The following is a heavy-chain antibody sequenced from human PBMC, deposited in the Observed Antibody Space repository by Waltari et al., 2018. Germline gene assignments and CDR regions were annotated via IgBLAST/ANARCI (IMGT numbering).Heavy chain of an antibody. J-gene: IGHJ6*02. CDR2: IDSEGTSE. CDR1: GFTFSRFW. Sequence: EVRLVESGGGLVQPGESLRLSCAASGFTFSRFWMHWVRQAPGKGLVGVERIDSEGTSERYADAGKGRFTSSRDNSKNTLYLQMNSLRAEDTAVYDCAKSAGDCSGGSCHGDYGMDVWGQGTTGTVSS. V-gene: IGHV3-74*01. CDR3: AKSAGDCSGGSCHGDYGMDV. D-gene: IGHD2-15*01.